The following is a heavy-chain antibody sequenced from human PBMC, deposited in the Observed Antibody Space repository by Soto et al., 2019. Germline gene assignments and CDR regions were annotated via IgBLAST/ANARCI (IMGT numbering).Heavy chain of an antibody. J-gene: IGHJ4*02. CDR2: ISGSGASA. V-gene: IGHV3-23*01. CDR3: AKDTDGDYGTYDY. CDR1: GFTFSSYA. D-gene: IGHD4-17*01. Sequence: GGSLRLSCAASGFTFSSYAMSWVRQAPGKGLEWVSSISGSGASAYSADSVKGRFTISRDNSKNTLYLQMNSLRAEDTAVYYCAKDTDGDYGTYDYWGQGTLVTVSS.